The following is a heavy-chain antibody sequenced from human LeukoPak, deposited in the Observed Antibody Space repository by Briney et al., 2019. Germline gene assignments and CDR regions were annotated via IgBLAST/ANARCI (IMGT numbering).Heavy chain of an antibody. V-gene: IGHV1-2*02. J-gene: IGHJ3*02. Sequence: RASVKVSCKASGYTFTGYYIHWVRQAPGQGLGWMGWINPNSGGTKYAQNFQGRVTVTRDTSISTAYLELSSLTSDDTAVYYCARERIVVVTLSDAVDIWGQGTMVTVSS. CDR3: ARERIVVVTLSDAVDI. D-gene: IGHD2-21*02. CDR2: INPNSGGT. CDR1: GYTFTGYY.